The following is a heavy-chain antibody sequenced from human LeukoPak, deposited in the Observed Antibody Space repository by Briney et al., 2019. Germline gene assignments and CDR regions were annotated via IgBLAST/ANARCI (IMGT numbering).Heavy chain of an antibody. CDR3: ARVSIAAARASFDY. Sequence: GASVKVSCKASGYTFTSHGISWVRQAPGQGLEWMGWISAYNGNTNYAQKLQGRVTMTTDTSTSTAYMELRSLRSDDTAVYYCARVSIAAARASFDYWGQGTLVTVSS. D-gene: IGHD6-25*01. V-gene: IGHV1-18*01. J-gene: IGHJ4*02. CDR2: ISAYNGNT. CDR1: GYTFTSHG.